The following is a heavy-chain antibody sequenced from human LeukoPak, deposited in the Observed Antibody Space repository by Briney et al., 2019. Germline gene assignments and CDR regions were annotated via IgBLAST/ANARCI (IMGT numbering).Heavy chain of an antibody. V-gene: IGHV4-39*02. J-gene: IGHJ5*02. CDR1: GGSISSSSYY. CDR3: AREFLEWPSPTNWFDP. D-gene: IGHD3-3*01. CDR2: IYYSGST. Sequence: SETLSLTCTVSGGSISSSSYYWGWIRQPPGKGLEWIGSIYYSGSTYYNPSLKSRVTISVDTSKNQFSLKLSSVTAADTAVYYRAREFLEWPSPTNWFDPWGQGTLVTVSS.